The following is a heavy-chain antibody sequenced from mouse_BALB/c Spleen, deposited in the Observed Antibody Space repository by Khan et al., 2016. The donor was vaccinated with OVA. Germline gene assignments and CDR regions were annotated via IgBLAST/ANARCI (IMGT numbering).Heavy chain of an antibody. Sequence: VQLKQSGPGLVKPSQSLSLTCTVTGYSITSDFAWNWIRQFPGNKLEWMGYISSTGSTSYSPSLKSRFSITRDTSKNQFFLHLNSVTTEDTATXYCARSLYYSDSYAMDYWGQGTSVTVSS. CDR1: GYSITSDFA. V-gene: IGHV3-2*02. CDR2: ISSTGST. J-gene: IGHJ4*01. CDR3: ARSLYYSDSYAMDY. D-gene: IGHD2-13*01.